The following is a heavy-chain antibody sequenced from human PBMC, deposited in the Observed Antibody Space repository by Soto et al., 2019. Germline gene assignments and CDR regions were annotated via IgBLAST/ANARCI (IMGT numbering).Heavy chain of an antibody. V-gene: IGHV5-51*01. CDR3: ARNIRYCSGGSCYTVFYYGMDV. Sequence: GESVKISCKGSGYSFTSYWIGWVRQMPGKGLEWMGIIYPGDSDTRYSPSFQGQVTISADKSISTAYLQWSSLKASDTAMYYCARNIRYCSGGSCYTVFYYGMDVWGQGTTVTVSS. CDR2: IYPGDSDT. J-gene: IGHJ6*02. CDR1: GYSFTSYW. D-gene: IGHD2-15*01.